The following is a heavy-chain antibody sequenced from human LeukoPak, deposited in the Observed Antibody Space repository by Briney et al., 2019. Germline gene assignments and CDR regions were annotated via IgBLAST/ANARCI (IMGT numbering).Heavy chain of an antibody. CDR1: GFTFSSYS. D-gene: IGHD3-10*01. CDR2: IRSKANSYAT. V-gene: IGHV3-73*01. CDR3: TRQGSVGSYPY. Sequence: GGSLRLSCAASGFTFSSYSMNWVRQASGKGLEWVGRIRSKANSYATAYAASVKGRFTISRDDSKNTAYLQMNSLKTEDTAVYYCTRQGSVGSYPYWGQGTLVTVSS. J-gene: IGHJ4*02.